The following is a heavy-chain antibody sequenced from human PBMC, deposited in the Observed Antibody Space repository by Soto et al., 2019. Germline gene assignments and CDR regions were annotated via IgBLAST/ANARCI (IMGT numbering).Heavy chain of an antibody. CDR3: VLWPPYYFDY. V-gene: IGHV3-23*01. CDR1: GFPFSSYA. Sequence: PGGSLRLSCAASGFPFSSYAMSWVRQAPGKGLEWVSAISGSGGSTYYADSVKGRFTISRDNSKNTLYLQMNSLRAEDTDVYYCVLWPPYYFDYWGQGTLVTVSS. D-gene: IGHD3-10*01. J-gene: IGHJ4*02. CDR2: ISGSGGST.